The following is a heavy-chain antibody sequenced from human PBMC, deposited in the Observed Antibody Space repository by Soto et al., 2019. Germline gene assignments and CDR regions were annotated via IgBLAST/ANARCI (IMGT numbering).Heavy chain of an antibody. CDR1: GFTFSNYA. Sequence: GSLRLSCAASGFTFSNYAMHWVRQAPGKGLEWVAVMSFDGGNKYYADSVKGRFTISRDNSKNTLYLQMNSLRAEDTAMYYCAKDKGDGYNPLFEDYFDYWGQGALVTVSS. D-gene: IGHD5-12*01. V-gene: IGHV3-30*18. CDR3: AKDKGDGYNPLFEDYFDY. J-gene: IGHJ4*02. CDR2: MSFDGGNK.